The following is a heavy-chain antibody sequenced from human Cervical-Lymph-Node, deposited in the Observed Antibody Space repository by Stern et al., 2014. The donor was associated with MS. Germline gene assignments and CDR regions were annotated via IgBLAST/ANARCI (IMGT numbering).Heavy chain of an antibody. CDR1: GYTFTSYY. J-gene: IGHJ6*02. CDR3: AREVAGHRLGMMDV. Sequence: QVQLGQSGAEVKKPGASVKVSCKASGYTFTSYYIHWVRQAPGQGLEWMGIITPSSGSTSYAQKFQGRVTMTRDTSTSTVYMELSSLRSEDTAVYYCAREVAGHRLGMMDVWGQGTTVTVSS. CDR2: ITPSSGST. V-gene: IGHV1-46*01. D-gene: IGHD6-19*01.